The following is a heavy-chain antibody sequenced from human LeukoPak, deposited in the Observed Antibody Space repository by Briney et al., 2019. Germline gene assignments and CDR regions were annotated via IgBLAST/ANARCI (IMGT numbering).Heavy chain of an antibody. CDR2: ISGSGGSA. J-gene: IGHJ6*02. CDR3: ARHRYCSSTSCYPYYYYGMDV. CDR1: GFTFSSYA. Sequence: GGSLRLSCAASGFTFSSYAMSWVRQAPGKGLEWVSGISGSGGSAYYADSVKGRFTISRDNSKNTLYLQMNSLRAEDTALYHCARHRYCSSTSCYPYYYYGMDVWGQGTTVTVSS. V-gene: IGHV3-23*01. D-gene: IGHD2-2*01.